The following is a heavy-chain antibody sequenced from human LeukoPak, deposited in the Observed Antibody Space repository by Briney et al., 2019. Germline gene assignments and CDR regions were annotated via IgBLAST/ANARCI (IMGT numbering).Heavy chain of an antibody. V-gene: IGHV3-23*01. Sequence: PGGSLRLSCAASGFTFSPYAMNWVRQAPGKGLEWVSGISSSGGSTHYADSVKGRFTISRDNSKNTLYLQMNSLTADDTAVYYCAKERIRWEVLAYFDYWGQGTLVTVSS. D-gene: IGHD4-23*01. CDR1: GFTFSPYA. CDR3: AKERIRWEVLAYFDY. J-gene: IGHJ4*02. CDR2: ISSSGGST.